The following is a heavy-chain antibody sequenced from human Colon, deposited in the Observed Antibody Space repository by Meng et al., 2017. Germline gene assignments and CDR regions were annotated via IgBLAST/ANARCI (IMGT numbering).Heavy chain of an antibody. Sequence: SETLSLTCAVYGESFSGYYWSWIRQPPGKGLEWIGEINHSGSTNYNPSLKSRVTISVDTSKNQFSLKLSSVTAADTAVYYCARRRWYSSGEIWGQGTRVTVSS. J-gene: IGHJ3*02. CDR2: INHSGST. D-gene: IGHD6-19*01. CDR1: GESFSGYY. CDR3: ARRRWYSSGEI. V-gene: IGHV4-34*01.